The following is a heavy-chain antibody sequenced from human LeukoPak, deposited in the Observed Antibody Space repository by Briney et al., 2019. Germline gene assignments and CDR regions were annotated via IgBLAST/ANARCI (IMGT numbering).Heavy chain of an antibody. J-gene: IGHJ4*01. Sequence: GESLKIFFKGSGYSFTSYWIGWVRQMPGKGLEWMGIIYPGDSDTRYSPSFQGQVTISADESISTAYLQWSSLKASDTAMYYCARRRYNYGFYYFAYWGQGSLVTVSS. CDR1: GYSFTSYW. V-gene: IGHV5-51*01. CDR3: ARRRYNYGFYYFAY. D-gene: IGHD1-1*01. CDR2: IYPGDSDT.